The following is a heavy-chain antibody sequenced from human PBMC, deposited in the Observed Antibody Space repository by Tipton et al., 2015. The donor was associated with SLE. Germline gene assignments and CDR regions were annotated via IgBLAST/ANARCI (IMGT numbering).Heavy chain of an antibody. CDR3: AREPVVVIPAALPYYQYGMDV. CDR2: IYYTGSSY. CDR1: GGSISSGSYF. J-gene: IGHJ6*02. Sequence: TLSLTCTVSGGSISSGSYFWGWIRQPPGKGLEWIGNIYYTGSSYYYNPSLKSRVTISVDTSKNQFSLKLNSVTAADTAVYYCAREPVVVIPAALPYYQYGMDVWGQGTTVNVSS. V-gene: IGHV4-39*07. D-gene: IGHD2-2*01.